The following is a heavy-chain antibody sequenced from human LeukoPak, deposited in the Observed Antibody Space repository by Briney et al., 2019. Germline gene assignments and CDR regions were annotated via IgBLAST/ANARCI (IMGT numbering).Heavy chain of an antibody. CDR3: ARKLGYGSGGSCYGPNWFDP. Sequence: ASVKVCCKASGYTFTGCYMHWVRQAPGQGLEWMGWIDPNSGGSNYAQKFEGRVTMTRGASISTAYMELSRLRSDDTAVYYCARKLGYGSGGSCYGPNWFDPWGQGTLVTVSS. CDR2: IDPNSGGS. D-gene: IGHD2-15*01. V-gene: IGHV1-2*02. J-gene: IGHJ5*02. CDR1: GYTFTGCY.